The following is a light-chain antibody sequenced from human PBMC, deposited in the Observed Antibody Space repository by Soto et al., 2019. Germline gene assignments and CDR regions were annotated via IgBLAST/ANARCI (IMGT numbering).Light chain of an antibody. J-gene: IGLJ2*01. V-gene: IGLV4-69*01. CDR1: SGHSSYA. CDR3: QTWGTGIVV. Sequence: QSVLTQSPSASASLGASVKLTCTVSSGHSSYAIAWHQQQPEKGPRYLMKLNSDGSHNKGDGIPDRFSGSSSGTDRYLTISSXXXXXEXDYYCQTWGTGIVVFGGGTKLTVL. CDR2: LNSDGSH.